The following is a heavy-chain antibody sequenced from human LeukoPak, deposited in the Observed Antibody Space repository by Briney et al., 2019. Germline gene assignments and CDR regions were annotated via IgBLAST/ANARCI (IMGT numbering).Heavy chain of an antibody. CDR1: GFXFSSYT. CDR2: ISSRGSYI. V-gene: IGHV3-21*01. D-gene: IGHD1-26*01. Sequence: GGSLRLSCAASGFXFSSYTINWVRQAPGKGLGWVSSISSRGSYIYYADSVTGRFTISRDNAKNSLYLQMNSLRVEDTAVYYCARGVGGGSDYWGQGTLVTVSS. J-gene: IGHJ4*02. CDR3: ARGVGGGSDY.